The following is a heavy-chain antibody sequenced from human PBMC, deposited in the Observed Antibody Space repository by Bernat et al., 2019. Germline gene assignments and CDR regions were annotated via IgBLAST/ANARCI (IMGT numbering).Heavy chain of an antibody. J-gene: IGHJ4*02. D-gene: IGHD3-3*01. CDR2: ISPYNGNT. CDR3: AREAAYDFWSGVDY. Sequence: QVQLVQSGVEVRRPGASVKVSYKASGYTFTSYDFSWVRQAPGQGLEWMGWISPYNGNTNYAQKFQGRVTMTTDTTTSTVYMELRSLRSGDTAVYYCAREAAYDFWSGVDYGGQGTLVTVSS. V-gene: IGHV1-18*01. CDR1: GYTFTSYD.